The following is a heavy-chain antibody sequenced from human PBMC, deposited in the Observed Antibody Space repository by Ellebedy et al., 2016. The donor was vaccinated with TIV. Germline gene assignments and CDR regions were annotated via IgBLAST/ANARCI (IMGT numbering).Heavy chain of an antibody. D-gene: IGHD2-2*01. CDR3: TRGPNVVVVPASMSHGLDV. CDR2: INNDGGTT. CDR1: EFTFSSYW. V-gene: IGHV3-74*01. Sequence: GESLKISXAASEFTFSSYWMHWVRQAPGKGLVWVSRINNDGGTTTYADSVKGRFTISRDNAKNTLYLQMNSLRAEDTAVYYCTRGPNVVVVPASMSHGLDVWGQGTTVTVSS. J-gene: IGHJ6*02.